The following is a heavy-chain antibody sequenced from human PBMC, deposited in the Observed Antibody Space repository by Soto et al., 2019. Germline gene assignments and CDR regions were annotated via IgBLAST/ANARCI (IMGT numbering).Heavy chain of an antibody. D-gene: IGHD2-21*02. CDR1: GYSISSGYY. J-gene: IGHJ5*02. V-gene: IGHV4-38-2*02. CDR2: ISHSVTS. CDR3: ARASGGQSGWGQWSDP. Sequence: PSETLSLTGTVCGYSISSGYYWSWIRQTPGKGLEWIGSISHSVTSFYNPSLRSRVTISMDTSNNHFSLKLNSLTATDTAVYYCARASGGQSGWGQWSDPWGQGTLVPFCS.